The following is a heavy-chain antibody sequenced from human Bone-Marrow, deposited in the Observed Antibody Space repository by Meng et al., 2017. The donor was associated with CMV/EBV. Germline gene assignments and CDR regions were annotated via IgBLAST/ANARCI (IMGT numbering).Heavy chain of an antibody. CDR3: ARTIAARPSYHYYGMDV. V-gene: IGHV3-30*04. J-gene: IGHJ6*01. Sequence: GESLKISCAASGFTFSSYAMHWVRQAPGKGLEWVAVISYDGSNKYYADSVKGRFTISRDNSKNTLYLQMNSLRAEDTAVYYCARTIAARPSYHYYGMDVWGQGTTVTGSS. D-gene: IGHD6-6*01. CDR2: ISYDGSNK. CDR1: GFTFSSYA.